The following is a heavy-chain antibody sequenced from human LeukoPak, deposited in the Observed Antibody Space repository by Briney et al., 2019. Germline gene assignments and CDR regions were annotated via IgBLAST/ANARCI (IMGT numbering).Heavy chain of an antibody. CDR3: ARDNYYGSGSYYTNGMDV. V-gene: IGHV3-21*01. D-gene: IGHD3-10*01. Sequence: PGRSLRLSCAASGFTFSSYSMNWVRQAPGKGLEWVSSISSSSSYIYYADSVKGRFTISRDTAKNSLYLQMNSLRAEDTAVYYCARDNYYGSGSYYTNGMDVWGQGTTVTVSS. CDR2: ISSSSSYI. J-gene: IGHJ6*02. CDR1: GFTFSSYS.